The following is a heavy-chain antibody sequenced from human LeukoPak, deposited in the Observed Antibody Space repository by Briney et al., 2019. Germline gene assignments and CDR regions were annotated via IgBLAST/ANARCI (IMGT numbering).Heavy chain of an antibody. CDR3: ASSPYHFRGAFDI. Sequence: SVKVSCKASGYTFNSHPMHWVRQAPGQGLEWMGRIIPTLGIANYAQKFQGRVTITADKSTSTAYMELSSLRSEDTAVYYCASSPYHFRGAFDIWGQGTMVTVSS. CDR1: GYTFNSHP. J-gene: IGHJ3*02. V-gene: IGHV1-69*02. CDR2: IIPTLGIA. D-gene: IGHD3-3*01.